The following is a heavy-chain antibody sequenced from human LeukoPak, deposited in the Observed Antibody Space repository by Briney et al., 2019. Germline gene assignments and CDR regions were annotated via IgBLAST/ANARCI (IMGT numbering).Heavy chain of an antibody. CDR2: IYYSGST. V-gene: IGHV4-39*01. J-gene: IGHJ4*02. CDR3: ARGLYGEDY. Sequence: SETLSLTCTVSGGSISSSSYYWDWIRQPPGKGPEWIGSIYYSGSTHYNPSLKSRVTISVDTSKNQFSLKLSSVTAADTAVYYCARGLYGEDYWGQGTLVTVSS. D-gene: IGHD3-10*01. CDR1: GGSISSSSYY.